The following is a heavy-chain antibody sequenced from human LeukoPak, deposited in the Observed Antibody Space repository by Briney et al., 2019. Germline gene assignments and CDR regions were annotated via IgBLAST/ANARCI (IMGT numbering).Heavy chain of an antibody. CDR1: GFSISSGYY. CDR3: AREGNSGSYENYFDY. Sequence: SETLSLTCTVSGFSISSGYYWAWIRQSPGKGLEYMGHIHHSGRTYNNPSLQSRVTISIDTSRNQFSLKLTSVTAADTALYYCAREGNSGSYENYFDYWGQGALVTVSS. V-gene: IGHV4-38-2*02. J-gene: IGHJ4*02. CDR2: IHHSGRT. D-gene: IGHD1-26*01.